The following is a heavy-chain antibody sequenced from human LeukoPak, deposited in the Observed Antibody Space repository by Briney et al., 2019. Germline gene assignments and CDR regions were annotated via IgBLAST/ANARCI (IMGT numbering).Heavy chain of an antibody. CDR1: GGSISSYL. CDR2: IDYTGST. V-gene: IGHV4-59*01. Sequence: PSETLSLTCTVSGGSISSYLWGWIRQPPGKGLECIGYIDYTGSTNYNPSLKNRVTISLDTSKNQFSLKLSSVTAADTAVYYCARAEDYSGTILDYWGQGALVTVSS. CDR3: ARAEDYSGTILDY. D-gene: IGHD4-23*01. J-gene: IGHJ4*02.